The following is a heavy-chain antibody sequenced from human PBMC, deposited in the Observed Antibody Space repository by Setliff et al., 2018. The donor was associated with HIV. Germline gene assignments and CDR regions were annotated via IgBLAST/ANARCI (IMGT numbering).Heavy chain of an antibody. Sequence: KASETLSLTCAVYGGSFSGFYWNWIRQAPGKGLEWIGEINHSRRTKYNPSLKSRVTISVDTSKNQFSLKLSSVTAADTAFYYCARGFSGDYLFTGYLDGWGKGTTVTVSS. CDR2: INHSRRT. CDR3: ARGFSGDYLFTGYLDG. CDR1: GGSFSGFY. J-gene: IGHJ6*03. V-gene: IGHV4-34*01. D-gene: IGHD3-22*01.